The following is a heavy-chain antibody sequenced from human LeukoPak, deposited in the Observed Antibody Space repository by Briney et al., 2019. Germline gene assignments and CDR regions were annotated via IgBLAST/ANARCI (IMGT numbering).Heavy chain of an antibody. J-gene: IGHJ3*02. CDR3: ARDVARIVATSQDAFDI. CDR2: INHSGST. D-gene: IGHD5-12*01. Sequence: SETLSLTCAVYGGSFSGYYWSWIRQPPGKGLEWIGEINHSGSTNYNPSLKSRVTISVDTSKNQFSLKLSSVTAADTAVYYCARDVARIVATSQDAFDIWGQGTMVTVSS. V-gene: IGHV4-34*01. CDR1: GGSFSGYY.